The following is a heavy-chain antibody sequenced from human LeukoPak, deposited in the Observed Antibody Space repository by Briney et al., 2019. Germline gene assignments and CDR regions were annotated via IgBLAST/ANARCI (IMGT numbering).Heavy chain of an antibody. CDR2: ISSSSSTI. D-gene: IGHD3-16*02. CDR1: GFTFSSYS. Sequence: GGSLRLSCAASGFTFSSYSMNWVRQAPGKGLEWVSYISSSSSTIYYADSVKGRFTISRDNAKNSLYLQMNSLRAEDTAVYYCARSYDYVWGSYRYDPLDYWGQGTLVTVSS. J-gene: IGHJ4*02. CDR3: ARSYDYVWGSYRYDPLDY. V-gene: IGHV3-48*01.